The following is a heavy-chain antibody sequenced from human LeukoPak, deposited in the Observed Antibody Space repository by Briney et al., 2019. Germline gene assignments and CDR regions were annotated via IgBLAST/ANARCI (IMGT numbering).Heavy chain of an antibody. CDR3: ARSGKVVPAAQFDY. V-gene: IGHV3-21*01. Sequence: GRSLRLSCAASGFTFSSYSMNWVRQAPGKGLEWVSSISSSSSYIYYADSVKGRFTISRDNAKNSLYLQMNSLRAEDTAVYYCARSGKVVPAAQFDYWGQGTLVTVSS. CDR1: GFTFSSYS. D-gene: IGHD2-2*01. CDR2: ISSSSSYI. J-gene: IGHJ4*02.